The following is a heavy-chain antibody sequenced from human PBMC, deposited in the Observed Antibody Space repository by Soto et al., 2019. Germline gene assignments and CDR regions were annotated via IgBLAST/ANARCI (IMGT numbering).Heavy chain of an antibody. CDR2: IYPGDSDT. D-gene: IGHD2-2*01. V-gene: IGHV5-51*01. J-gene: IGHJ6*02. CDR3: ARSLRLLPDAYSDDYYHYNGMDV. CDR1: GYSFTEFW. Sequence: GESLKISCEGFGYSFTEFWIAWVRQMPGKGLEWMGIIYPGDSDTRYSPSFQGQVTISADKSIDTAYLQWSSLKASDTAMYHCARSLRLLPDAYSDDYYHYNGMDVWGQGTTVTVSS.